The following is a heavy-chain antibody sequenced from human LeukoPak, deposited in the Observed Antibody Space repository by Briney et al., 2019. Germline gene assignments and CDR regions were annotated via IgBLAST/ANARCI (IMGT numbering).Heavy chain of an antibody. CDR2: INHSGST. J-gene: IGHJ4*02. CDR1: GGSISSYY. CDR3: ARHPGRYFDWLLHFDY. V-gene: IGHV4-34*01. Sequence: SETLSLTCTVSGGSISSYYWSWIRQPPGKGLEWIGEINHSGSTNYNPSLKSRVTISVDTSKNQFSLKLSSVTAADTAVYYCARHPGRYFDWLLHFDYWGQGTLVTVSS. D-gene: IGHD3-9*01.